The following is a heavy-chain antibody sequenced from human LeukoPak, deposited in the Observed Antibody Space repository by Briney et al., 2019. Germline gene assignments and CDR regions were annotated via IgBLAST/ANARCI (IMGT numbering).Heavy chain of an antibody. Sequence: GGSLRLSCAASGFTFISYSMAWVRQAPGEGLDWVSAIGGSGITTYYADSVKGRFTISRDSSKNTLYLQMSRLRADDTAVYYCATHVTHPDAFDIWGQGTMVTVSS. CDR3: ATHVTHPDAFDI. V-gene: IGHV3-23*01. J-gene: IGHJ3*02. CDR1: GFTFISYS. CDR2: IGGSGITT.